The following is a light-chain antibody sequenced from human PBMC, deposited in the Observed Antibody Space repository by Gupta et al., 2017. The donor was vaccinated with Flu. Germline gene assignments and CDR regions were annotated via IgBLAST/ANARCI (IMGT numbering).Light chain of an antibody. Sequence: SYLLSQPPSVSVASAQTARITCGGNNIGGKSVHWCQQKQGQAPVLVVHADSDRPSGIPERFSGSNSGNTDTLTISRVEAGDEADDDCQVWDRSGDVWVFGGGTKLTVL. CDR1: NIGGKS. V-gene: IGLV3-21*02. J-gene: IGLJ3*02. CDR2: ADS. CDR3: QVWDRSGDVWV.